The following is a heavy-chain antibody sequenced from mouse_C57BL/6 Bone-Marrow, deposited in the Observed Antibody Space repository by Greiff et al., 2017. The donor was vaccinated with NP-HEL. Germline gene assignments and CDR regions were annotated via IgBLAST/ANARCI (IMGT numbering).Heavy chain of an antibody. V-gene: IGHV1-26*01. CDR1: GYTFTDYY. Sequence: VQLQQSGPELVKPGASVKISCKASGYTFTDYYMNWVKQSHGKSLEWIGDINPNNGGTSYNQKFKGKATLTVDKYSSTAYMELRSRTSEDSAVYYCARRGLLGFYYAMDYWGQGTSVTVSS. J-gene: IGHJ4*01. CDR3: ARRGLLGFYYAMDY. D-gene: IGHD3-1*01. CDR2: INPNNGGT.